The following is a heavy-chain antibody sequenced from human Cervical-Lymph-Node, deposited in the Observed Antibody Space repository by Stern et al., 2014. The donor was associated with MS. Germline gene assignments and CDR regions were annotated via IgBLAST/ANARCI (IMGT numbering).Heavy chain of an antibody. J-gene: IGHJ4*02. CDR3: AKSSGSGMVFDY. Sequence: DQLVESGGGVVQPGRSLRLSCAASGFTFSSYGMHWVRQAPGQGLEWVAVISYDGSNKYYADSGKGRFTISRDNSKNTLYLQMNSLRAEDMAVYYCAKSSGSGMVFDYWGQGTLVTVSS. CDR2: ISYDGSNK. V-gene: IGHV3-30*18. D-gene: IGHD6-25*01. CDR1: GFTFSSYG.